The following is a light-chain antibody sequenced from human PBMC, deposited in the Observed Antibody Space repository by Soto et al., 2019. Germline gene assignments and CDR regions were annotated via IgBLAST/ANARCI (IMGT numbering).Light chain of an antibody. CDR2: KAS. J-gene: IGKJ1*01. CDR1: QSISSW. CDR3: QQYNSYSIT. Sequence: DIQMTQSPCTLSAAVGDTVTVTCRASQSISSWLAWYQQKPGKAPKLLIYKASSLESGVPSRFSGSGSGTEFTLTISSLQPDDFATYYCQQYNSYSITFGQGTKVDIK. V-gene: IGKV1-5*03.